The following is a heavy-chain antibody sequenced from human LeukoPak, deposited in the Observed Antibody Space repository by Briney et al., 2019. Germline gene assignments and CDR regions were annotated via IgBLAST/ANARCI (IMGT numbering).Heavy chain of an antibody. CDR3: ARGFTPGWYYYDSSGYPYFDY. V-gene: IGHV4-59*01. CDR2: IYYSGST. CDR1: GGSFSGYY. D-gene: IGHD3-22*01. Sequence: SETLSLTCAVYGGSFSGYYWSWIRQPPGKGLEWIGYIYYSGSTNYNPSLKSRVTISVDTSKNQFSLKLSSVTAADTAVYYCARGFTPGWYYYDSSGYPYFDYWGQGTLVTVSS. J-gene: IGHJ4*02.